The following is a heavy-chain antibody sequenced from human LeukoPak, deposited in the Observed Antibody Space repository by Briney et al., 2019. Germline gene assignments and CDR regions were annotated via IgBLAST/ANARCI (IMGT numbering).Heavy chain of an antibody. CDR3: AREGSVDTAMVFDY. J-gene: IGHJ4*02. D-gene: IGHD5-18*01. V-gene: IGHV3-66*01. CDR2: IYSGGST. CDR1: GFIVSTTY. Sequence: GGSLRLSCAASGFIVSTTYMSWVRQAPGKGLEWVSLIYSGGSTYYADSVKGRFTISRDNSKNTLYLQMNSLRAEDTAVYYCAREGSVDTAMVFDYWGQGTLVTVSS.